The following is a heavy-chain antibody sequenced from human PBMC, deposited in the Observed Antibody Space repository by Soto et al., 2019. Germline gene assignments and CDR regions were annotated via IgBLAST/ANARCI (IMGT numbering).Heavy chain of an antibody. D-gene: IGHD4-17*01. V-gene: IGHV3-23*01. CDR2: LTGSGDST. CDR3: AKGTAVTTGDMAY. Sequence: EVQLLESGGGLVQPGGSLRLSCAASGFTFSSFAMTCVRQAPGKGLEWVSSLTGSGDSTYYADSVKGRFTISRDNSKNTLYLQMNSLRADDTALYYCAKGTAVTTGDMAYWGQGTLVTVSS. CDR1: GFTFSSFA. J-gene: IGHJ4*02.